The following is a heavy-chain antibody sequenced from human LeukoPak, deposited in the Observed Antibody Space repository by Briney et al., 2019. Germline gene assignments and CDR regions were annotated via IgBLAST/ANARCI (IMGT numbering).Heavy chain of an antibody. D-gene: IGHD6-13*01. CDR1: GGSISSGSYY. Sequence: SETLSLTCTVSGGSISSGSYYWSWIRQPAGKGLEWIGCTYTSGSTNYNPSLKSRVTISVDTSKNQFSLKLSSVTAADTAVYYCARDSSRSSSWYGRVSWFDPWGQGTLVTVSS. V-gene: IGHV4-61*02. J-gene: IGHJ5*02. CDR3: ARDSSRSSSWYGRVSWFDP. CDR2: TYTSGST.